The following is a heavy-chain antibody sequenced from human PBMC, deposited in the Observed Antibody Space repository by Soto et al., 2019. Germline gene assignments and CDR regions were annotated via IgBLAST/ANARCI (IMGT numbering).Heavy chain of an antibody. D-gene: IGHD3-3*01. CDR2: ISWNSGSI. J-gene: IGHJ5*02. Sequence: GGSLRLSCAASGFTFDDYAMHWVRQAPGKGLEWVSGISWNSGSIGYADSVKGRFTISRDNAKNSLYLQMNSLRAEDTALYYCAKGRNEEHYDFWSGYYGIEFDPWGQGTLVTVSS. V-gene: IGHV3-9*01. CDR1: GFTFDDYA. CDR3: AKGRNEEHYDFWSGYYGIEFDP.